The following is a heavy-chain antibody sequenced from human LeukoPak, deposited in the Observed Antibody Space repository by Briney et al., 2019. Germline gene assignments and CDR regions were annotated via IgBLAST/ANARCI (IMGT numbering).Heavy chain of an antibody. Sequence: SETLSLTCTVSGGSISSYYWSWIRQPPGKGLEWIGYIYYSGSTNYNPSLKSRVTISVDTSKNQFSLKLSSVTAADTAVYYCARDRYNNYYYMDVWGKGTTVTVSS. CDR1: GGSISSYY. V-gene: IGHV4-59*12. J-gene: IGHJ6*03. D-gene: IGHD1-14*01. CDR3: ARDRYNNYYYMDV. CDR2: IYYSGST.